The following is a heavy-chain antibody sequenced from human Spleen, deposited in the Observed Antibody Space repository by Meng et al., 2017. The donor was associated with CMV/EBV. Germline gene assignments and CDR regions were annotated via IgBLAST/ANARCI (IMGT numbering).Heavy chain of an antibody. CDR1: GGSVSSGSYY. D-gene: IGHD2-2*01. CDR2: IYYSGST. CDR3: AREVPADPKYYFDY. Sequence: SETLSLTCTVSGGSVSSGSYYWSWIRQPPGKGLEWIGYIYYSGSTNYNPSLKSRVTISVDTSKNQFSLKLSSVTAADTAVYYCAREVPADPKYYFDYWGQGTLVTVSS. J-gene: IGHJ4*02. V-gene: IGHV4-61*01.